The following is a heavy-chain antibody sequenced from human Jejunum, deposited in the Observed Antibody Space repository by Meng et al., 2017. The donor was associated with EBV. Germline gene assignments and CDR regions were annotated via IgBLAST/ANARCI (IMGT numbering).Heavy chain of an antibody. CDR2: VNRSPVDT. CDR3: ARGLDSSTPGTD. D-gene: IGHD6-13*01. V-gene: IGHV1-46*01. J-gene: IGHJ4*02. Sequence: QVNLVQSGAEVKKPGASVKISCKTSGYTFTNYYMHWVRQAPGQGLEWVGMVNRSPVDTNYARKFQGRVTMTSDTSTSTVHMELNSLKSDDTAVYYCARGLDSSTPGTDWGQGTLVTVSS. CDR1: GYTFTNYY.